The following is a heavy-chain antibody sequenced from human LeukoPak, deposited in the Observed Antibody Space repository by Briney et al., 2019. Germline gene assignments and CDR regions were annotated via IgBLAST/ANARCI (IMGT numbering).Heavy chain of an antibody. J-gene: IGHJ5*02. CDR2: ISGSGGST. CDR3: ARETYNDFWSGLNWFDP. Sequence: GGSLRLSCAASGFTFSSFALSWVRQAPGKGLEWVSSISGSGGSTSYADSVKGRFTISRDISTNTLYLQMNSLRAEDTAIYYCARETYNDFWSGLNWFDPWGQGTLVTVSS. V-gene: IGHV3-23*01. CDR1: GFTFSSFA. D-gene: IGHD3-3*01.